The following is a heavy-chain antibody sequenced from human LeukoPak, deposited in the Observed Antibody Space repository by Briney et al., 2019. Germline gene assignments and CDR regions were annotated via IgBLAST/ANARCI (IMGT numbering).Heavy chain of an antibody. CDR2: IYYSGST. J-gene: IGHJ5*02. V-gene: IGHV4-59*01. D-gene: IGHD3-10*01. CDR3: ARHFMENRGSGSYYREGWFDP. Sequence: PSETLSLTCTVSGGSISNKYWSWIRQPPGKGLEWIGYIYYSGSTNYNPSLKSRVTILVDTSKNQFSLKLSSVTAADTAVYYCARHFMENRGSGSYYREGWFDPWGQGTLVTVSS. CDR1: GGSISNKY.